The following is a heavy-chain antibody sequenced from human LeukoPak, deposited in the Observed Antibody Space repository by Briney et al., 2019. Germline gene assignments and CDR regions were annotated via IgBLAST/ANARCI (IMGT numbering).Heavy chain of an antibody. CDR2: IYTSGST. D-gene: IGHD1-26*01. CDR3: TRGGELMNF. V-gene: IGHV4-61*02. J-gene: IGHJ4*02. CDR1: GASVNSGNYY. Sequence: PSQTLSLTCTVSGASVNSGNYYWTWIRQPAGKRLEWIGRIYTSGSTNYNPSLKSQVTISIDASKNQFSLRLSSVTAADTAVYYCTRGGELMNFWGQGTLVTVSS.